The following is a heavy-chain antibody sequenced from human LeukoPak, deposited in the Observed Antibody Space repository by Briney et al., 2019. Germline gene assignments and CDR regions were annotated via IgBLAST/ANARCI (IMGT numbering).Heavy chain of an antibody. CDR3: ARLRGRCYDY. CDR2: IYYSGST. J-gene: IGHJ4*02. Sequence: SETLSLTCTVSGGSISCSSYYWGWIRQPPGKGLEWIGSIYYSGSTYYNPSLKSRVTISVDTSKNQFSLKLSSVTAADTAVYYCARLRGRCYDYWGQGTLVTVSS. CDR1: GGSISCSSYY. D-gene: IGHD3-16*01. V-gene: IGHV4-39*01.